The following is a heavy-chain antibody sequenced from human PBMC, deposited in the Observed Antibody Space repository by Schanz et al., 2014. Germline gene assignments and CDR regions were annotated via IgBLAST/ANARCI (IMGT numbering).Heavy chain of an antibody. CDR2: ISTSGST. V-gene: IGHV4-61*02. Sequence: QVQLQESGPGLVKPSETLSLTCTVSGGSISSDSYSWSWIRQPAGKGLEWIGRISTSGSTNYNPSLKSRLTIPLAPSKNLLPLKLSCVTAADTAVYYCAGGRGEVATIFHYYYFYYMDVWGKGTTVSVSS. D-gene: IGHD5-12*01. CDR1: GGSISSDSYS. J-gene: IGHJ6*03. CDR3: AGGRGEVATIFHYYYFYYMDV.